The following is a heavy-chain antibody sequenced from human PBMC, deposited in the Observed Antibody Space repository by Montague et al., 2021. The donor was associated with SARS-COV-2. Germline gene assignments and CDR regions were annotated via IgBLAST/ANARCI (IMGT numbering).Heavy chain of an antibody. CDR3: ARLVWFGELSSENWFDP. D-gene: IGHD3-10*01. J-gene: IGHJ5*02. V-gene: IGHV4-39*01. CDR2: ISYSGST. Sequence: SETLSLTCTVSGGSISSSSNYWGWIRQPPGKGLEWIGGISYSGSTYYNPSLKSRVTISVDTSKNQFSLKLNSVTAADTAVYYCARLVWFGELSSENWFDPWGQGTLVTVSS. CDR1: GGSISSSSNY.